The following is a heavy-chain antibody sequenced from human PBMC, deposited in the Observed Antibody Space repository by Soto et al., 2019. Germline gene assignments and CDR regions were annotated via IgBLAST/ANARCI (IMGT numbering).Heavy chain of an antibody. Sequence: SETLSLTCTVSGGSISSYYWSWIPQPPGKGLEWIGYIYYSGSTNYNPSLKSRVTISVDTSKNQFSPKLSSVTAADTAVYYCARGADCSSTSCYPRYYYYYGMDVWGQGTTVTVSS. CDR3: ARGADCSSTSCYPRYYYYYGMDV. CDR1: GGSISSYY. V-gene: IGHV4-59*01. D-gene: IGHD2-2*01. J-gene: IGHJ6*02. CDR2: IYYSGST.